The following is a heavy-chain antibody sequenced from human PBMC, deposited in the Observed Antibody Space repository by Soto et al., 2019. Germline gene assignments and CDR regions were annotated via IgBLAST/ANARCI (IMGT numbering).Heavy chain of an antibody. Sequence: QVQLVESGGGVVQPGRSLTLSCTVSGFRLSSYAMHWVRQAPGKGLEWLGVIDYDGSRHFYPHYMEGRVTISRDPSKNMLFLQMDSLRLQDTAVYFCGREQYYGDYRTADYWGQGTLVTVSS. CDR2: IDYDGSRH. CDR3: GREQYYGDYRTADY. J-gene: IGHJ4*02. D-gene: IGHD4-17*01. CDR1: GFRLSSYA. V-gene: IGHV3-30*14.